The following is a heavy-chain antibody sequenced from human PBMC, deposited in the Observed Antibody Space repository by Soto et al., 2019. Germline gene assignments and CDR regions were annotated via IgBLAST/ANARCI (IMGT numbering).Heavy chain of an antibody. J-gene: IGHJ4*02. Sequence: QVQLVESGGGVVQPGRSLRLSCAASGFTFSHYAMHWVRQAPGKGLEWVALMSYDGSNPYYADSVKGRFTISRDNSKNTLYLQMNSLRAEHTAVYYRAKDGSHNFDYCCQVTLVTVSS. D-gene: IGHD1-26*01. CDR1: GFTFSHYA. CDR2: MSYDGSNP. CDR3: AKDGSHNFDY. V-gene: IGHV3-30*18.